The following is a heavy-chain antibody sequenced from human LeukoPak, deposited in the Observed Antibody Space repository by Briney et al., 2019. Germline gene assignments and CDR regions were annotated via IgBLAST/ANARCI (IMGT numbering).Heavy chain of an antibody. CDR3: ARGGYHAYYLDY. D-gene: IGHD5-18*01. CDR1: AFNSSDIS. Sequence: GASMLPLCSTFAFNSSDISLHSCRQHPAEGLVWFFRIICSGTVTNYAASLKGRLTISRDNSKNTFYLQMNSLRAEDTAVYYCARGGYHAYYLDYCVQGSLVAVSS. V-gene: IGHV3-74*01. J-gene: IGHJ4*02. CDR2: IICSGTVT.